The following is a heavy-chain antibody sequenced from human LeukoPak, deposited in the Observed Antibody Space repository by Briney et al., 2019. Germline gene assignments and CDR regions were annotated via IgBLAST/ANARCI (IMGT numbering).Heavy chain of an antibody. V-gene: IGHV3-30*02. CDR2: IRFEGTPI. J-gene: IGHJ4*02. D-gene: IGHD3-9*01. CDR1: GFTFSTYG. CDR3: ARDLGPYDILTGYYPIDN. Sequence: GGSLRLSCAASGFTFSTYGMHWVRQAPGKGLEWVTYIRFEGTPIYYVDSGRGRFTISRDNAKNTLYMEVNSLTAEETAVYYCARDLGPYDILTGYYPIDNWGQGTLVTVSP.